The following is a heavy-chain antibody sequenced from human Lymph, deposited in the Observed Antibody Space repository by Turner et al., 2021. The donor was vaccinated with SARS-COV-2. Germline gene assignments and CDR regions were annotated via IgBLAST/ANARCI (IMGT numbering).Heavy chain of an antibody. CDR2: INPNSGGK. CDR3: ARGGLYYYDSSAYYNDAFDI. J-gene: IGHJ3*02. D-gene: IGHD3-22*01. V-gene: IGHV1-2*02. CDR1: GYTFTDYY. Sequence: QVQLVQSGAEVKKPGASVKVSCKASGYTFTDYYMHWVRQAPGQGLEGMGWINPNSGGKDYAQKFQGRVTVTRDASFNTAYMELTRLRSDDTAVYYCARGGLYYYDSSAYYNDAFDIWGQGTMVTVSS.